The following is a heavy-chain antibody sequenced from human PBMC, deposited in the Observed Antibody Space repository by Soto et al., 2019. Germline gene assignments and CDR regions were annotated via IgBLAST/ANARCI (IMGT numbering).Heavy chain of an antibody. Sequence: ASVQVSFQASGYIFTHYGSGWVRQAPGQGLEWMGWINAYNEKPNYAQEFRGRVTMTTDTTSSTAYMDLRSLTSADTSVYYCARKDGIFVAGCVDWGQGTQVTVSS. CDR1: GYIFTHYG. J-gene: IGHJ4*02. CDR2: INAYNEKP. V-gene: IGHV1-18*01. D-gene: IGHD2-8*01. CDR3: ARKDGIFVAGCVD.